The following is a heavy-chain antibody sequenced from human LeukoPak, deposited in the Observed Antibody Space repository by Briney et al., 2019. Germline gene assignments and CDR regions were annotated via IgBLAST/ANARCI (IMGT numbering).Heavy chain of an antibody. CDR3: AKAASNWFDP. CDR1: GFTVSSNY. Sequence: PGGSLRLSCAASGFTVSSNYMSWVRQAPGKGLEWVSVIHSGGSTNYADSVKGRFTISRDNSNNTLYLQMDSLRVEDTAVYYCAKAASNWFDPWGQGTLVTVSS. CDR2: IHSGGST. D-gene: IGHD6-25*01. J-gene: IGHJ5*02. V-gene: IGHV3-53*05.